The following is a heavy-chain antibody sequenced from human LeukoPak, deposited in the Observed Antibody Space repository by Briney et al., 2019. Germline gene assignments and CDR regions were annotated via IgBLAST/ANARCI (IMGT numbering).Heavy chain of an antibody. D-gene: IGHD6-19*01. V-gene: IGHV3-43*02. CDR3: AKDIGSGWSFDY. CDR2: IKGNGDTT. CDR1: GFTFHNYA. J-gene: IGHJ4*02. Sequence: GGSLRLSCAASGFTFHNYAMHWVRQAPGKGLEWVSLIKGNGDTTYNTDSVKGRFTISRDKRKNSLYLQINSLRTEDTALYYCAKDIGSGWSFDYWGQGTLVTVSS.